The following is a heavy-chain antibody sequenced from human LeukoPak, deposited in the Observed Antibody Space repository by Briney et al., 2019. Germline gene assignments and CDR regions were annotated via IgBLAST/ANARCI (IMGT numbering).Heavy chain of an antibody. D-gene: IGHD6-19*01. CDR1: GFTVSSNY. Sequence: AGGSLRLSCAASGFTVSSNYMSWVRQAPGKGLEWVSVIYSGGSTYYADSVKGRFTISRDNSKNTLYLQMNSLRAEDTAVYYCARVRSGVNAFDIWGQGTMVTVSS. CDR3: ARVRSGVNAFDI. J-gene: IGHJ3*02. V-gene: IGHV3-53*01. CDR2: IYSGGST.